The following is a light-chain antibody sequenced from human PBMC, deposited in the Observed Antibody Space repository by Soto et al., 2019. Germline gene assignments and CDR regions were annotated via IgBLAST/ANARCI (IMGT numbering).Light chain of an antibody. CDR2: LAS. Sequence: IQLTHSPSSLSASVGDRVTITFRASQDISSYLAWYQQKPGKAPKLLIYLASTLHSGVPSSFSGSGSGTDFSLTISSLQPEDAATYYCQSLNRFPHSFGGGTKVDIK. CDR1: QDISSY. V-gene: IGKV1-9*01. CDR3: QSLNRFPHS. J-gene: IGKJ4*01.